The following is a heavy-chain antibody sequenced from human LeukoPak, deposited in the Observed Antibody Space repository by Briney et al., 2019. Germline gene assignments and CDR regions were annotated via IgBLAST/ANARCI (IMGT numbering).Heavy chain of an antibody. CDR2: IYYSGST. D-gene: IGHD3-10*01. CDR1: GGSISSYY. V-gene: IGHV4-59*08. Sequence: SSETLSLTCTVSGGSISSYYRSWIRQPPGKGLEWIGYIYYSGSTKYNPSLKSRVTISLDRSKNQFSLKLRSVTAADTAVYYCARVGVLGFGELLDYWGQGTLVTVSS. CDR3: ARVGVLGFGELLDY. J-gene: IGHJ4*02.